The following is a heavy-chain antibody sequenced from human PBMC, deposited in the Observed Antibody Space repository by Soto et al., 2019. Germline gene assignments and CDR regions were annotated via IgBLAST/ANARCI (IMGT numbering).Heavy chain of an antibody. CDR1: GYTFTNFC. CDR2: ISAYTDTP. Sequence: GASVNVSCKSSGYTFTNFCVTWGRRAPGQGLECVGWISAYTDTPNYAQKFQGRVTMTIDTSTSTAYMDLRSLTSDDTAVYYCARVIPGVEAWFDPCGQGTLVTVSS. J-gene: IGHJ5*02. V-gene: IGHV1-18*01. D-gene: IGHD2-2*01. CDR3: ARVIPGVEAWFDP.